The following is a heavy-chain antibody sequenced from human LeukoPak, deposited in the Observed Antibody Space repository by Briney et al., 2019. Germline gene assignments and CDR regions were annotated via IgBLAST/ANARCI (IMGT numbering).Heavy chain of an antibody. D-gene: IGHD6-19*01. V-gene: IGHV3-23*01. CDR1: GLTFSSYA. CDR2: ISGSGGST. J-gene: IGHJ6*02. CDR3: AKDSQQWLMDV. Sequence: RGALRLSCAASGLTFSSYAMSWVRQAPGKGLEWVSAISGSGGSTDYADSVKGRFTISRDNAKNTLYLQMNSLRAEDTAVYYCAKDSQQWLMDVWGQGTTVTVSS.